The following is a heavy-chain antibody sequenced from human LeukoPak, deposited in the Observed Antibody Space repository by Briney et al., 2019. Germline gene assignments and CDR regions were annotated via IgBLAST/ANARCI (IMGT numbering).Heavy chain of an antibody. D-gene: IGHD3-16*02. CDR3: ARDRRDFVWGTSRYNYFDS. V-gene: IGHV4-34*01. CDR1: GGSFSGYY. CDR2: INHSGST. J-gene: IGHJ4*02. Sequence: PSETLSLTCAVYGGSFSGYYWSWIRQPPGKGLEWIGEINHSGSTNYNPSLKSRVFISVDKSKNQFSLKLSSATAADTAVCYCARDRRDFVWGTSRYNYFDSWGQGTLVTVSS.